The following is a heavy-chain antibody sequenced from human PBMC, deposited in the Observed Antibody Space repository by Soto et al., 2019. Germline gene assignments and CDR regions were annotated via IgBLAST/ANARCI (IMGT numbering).Heavy chain of an antibody. Sequence: GPSVKVSCKASGGTFSSYAISWVRQAPGQGLEWMGGIIPIFGTANYAQKFQGRVTITADESTSTAYMELSSLRSEDTAVYYCARDFPLRVRGVIISPDYYYYYGMDVWGQGTTVTVSS. CDR3: ARDFPLRVRGVIISPDYYYYYGMDV. J-gene: IGHJ6*02. V-gene: IGHV1-69*13. D-gene: IGHD3-10*01. CDR2: IIPIFGTA. CDR1: GGTFSSYA.